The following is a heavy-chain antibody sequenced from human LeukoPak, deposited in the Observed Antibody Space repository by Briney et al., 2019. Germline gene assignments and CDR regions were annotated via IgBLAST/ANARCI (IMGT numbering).Heavy chain of an antibody. Sequence: SETLSLTCAVYGGSFSGYYWGWIRQPPGKGLKWIGEINHSGSTNYNPSLKSRVTISVDTSKNQFSLKLSSVTAADTAVYYCARDETYYDFWSGYRTGNNWFDPWGQGTLVTVSS. D-gene: IGHD3-3*01. CDR2: INHSGST. CDR3: ARDETYYDFWSGYRTGNNWFDP. J-gene: IGHJ5*02. CDR1: GGSFSGYY. V-gene: IGHV4-34*01.